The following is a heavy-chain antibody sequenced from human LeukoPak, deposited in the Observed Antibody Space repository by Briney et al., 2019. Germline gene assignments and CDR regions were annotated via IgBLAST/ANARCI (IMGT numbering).Heavy chain of an antibody. J-gene: IGHJ4*02. Sequence: SETLSLTCAVYGGSFSGYYWSWIRQPPGKGLEWIGEINHSGSTNYNPSLKSRVTISVDTSKNQFSLKLSSVTAADTAVYYCARVDYDTSGYYFGAFDYWGQGTLVTVSS. CDR3: ARVDYDTSGYYFGAFDY. V-gene: IGHV4-34*01. CDR1: GGSFSGYY. CDR2: INHSGST. D-gene: IGHD3-22*01.